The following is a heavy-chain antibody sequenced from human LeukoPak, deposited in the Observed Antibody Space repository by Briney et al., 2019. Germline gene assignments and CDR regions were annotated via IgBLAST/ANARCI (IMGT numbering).Heavy chain of an antibody. V-gene: IGHV3-23*01. CDR2: ISGSGGST. J-gene: IGHJ4*02. D-gene: IGHD3-10*01. Sequence: GGSLRLSCAASGFTFSSYAMSWVRQAPGKGLEWVSAISGSGGSTYYADSVKGRFTISRDNSKNTLYLQMNSLRTEDTAVYYCAKDSTYYYGPGFDYWGQXTLXXVSS. CDR1: GFTFSSYA. CDR3: AKDSTYYYGPGFDY.